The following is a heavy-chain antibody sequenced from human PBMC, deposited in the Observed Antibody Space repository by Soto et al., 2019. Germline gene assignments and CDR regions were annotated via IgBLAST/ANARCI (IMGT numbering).Heavy chain of an antibody. Sequence: GGSLSLSCAASGFTFSSYSMNWVRQAPGKGLEWVSSISSSSSYIYYADSVKGRFTISRDNAKNSLYLQMNSLRAEDTAVYYCARGSYDFWSGQLYYYYYGMDVWGQGTTVTVSS. V-gene: IGHV3-21*01. CDR2: ISSSSSYI. CDR1: GFTFSSYS. D-gene: IGHD3-3*01. J-gene: IGHJ6*02. CDR3: ARGSYDFWSGQLYYYYYGMDV.